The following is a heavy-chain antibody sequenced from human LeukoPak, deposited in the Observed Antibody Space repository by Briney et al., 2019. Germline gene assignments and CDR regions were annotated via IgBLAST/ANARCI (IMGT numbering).Heavy chain of an antibody. V-gene: IGHV1-18*01. CDR2: ISGYNGST. Sequence: ASVKVSCKASGYTFISFGFSWVRQAPGQGLEWMGWISGYNGSTKYAQNLQGRVTMTTDTSTSTAYMELRSLRSDDTAIHYCVRDCSTPCSIFSDYWGQGTLVTVSS. J-gene: IGHJ4*02. CDR3: VRDCSTPCSIFSDY. D-gene: IGHD2-2*01. CDR1: GYTFISFG.